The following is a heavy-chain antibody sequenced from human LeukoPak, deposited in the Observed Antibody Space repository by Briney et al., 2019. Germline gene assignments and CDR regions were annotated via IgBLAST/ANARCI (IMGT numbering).Heavy chain of an antibody. D-gene: IGHD3-10*01. CDR2: ISYDGSNK. CDR3: ARAPSGDPGGVDS. CDR1: GFTFSSYG. V-gene: IGHV3-30*03. Sequence: GGSLRLSCAASGFTFSSYGMHWVRQAPGKGLEWVAVISYDGSNKYYADSVKGRFTISRDNSKSTLYLQMNSLTVEDTAVYYCARAPSGDPGGVDSWGQGTLVTVSS. J-gene: IGHJ4*02.